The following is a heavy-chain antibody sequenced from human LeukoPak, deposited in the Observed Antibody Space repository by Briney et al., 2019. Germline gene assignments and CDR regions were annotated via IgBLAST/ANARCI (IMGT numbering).Heavy chain of an antibody. CDR3: AKDLRYENYYFDY. CDR2: IRYDGSNK. Sequence: PGGSLRLSCAASGFTFSSYGMHWVRQAPGKGLEWAAFIRYDGSNKYYADSVKGRFTISRDNSKNTLYLQMNSLRAEDTAVYYCAKDLRYENYYFDYWGQGTLVTVSS. D-gene: IGHD2-15*01. J-gene: IGHJ4*02. CDR1: GFTFSSYG. V-gene: IGHV3-30*02.